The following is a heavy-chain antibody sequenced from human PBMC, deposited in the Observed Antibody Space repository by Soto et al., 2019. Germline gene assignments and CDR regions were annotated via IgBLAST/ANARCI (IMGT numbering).Heavy chain of an antibody. V-gene: IGHV3-30-3*01. J-gene: IGHJ3*02. CDR3: ARGYSYGPNWESDALDI. CDR1: GFSFSVYD. Sequence: QVQLVESGGGVVKPGRSLRLSCAASGFSFSVYDMRWVRQAPGKGLEWVAVISYHGSTEYYGDSVKGRFTISRDNSKNTLYLQMYSLRPEDTAIYYCARGYSYGPNWESDALDIWGQGAMVTVSS. CDR2: ISYHGSTE. D-gene: IGHD5-18*01.